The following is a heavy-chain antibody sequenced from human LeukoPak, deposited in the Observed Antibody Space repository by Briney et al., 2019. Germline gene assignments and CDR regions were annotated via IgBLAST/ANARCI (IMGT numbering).Heavy chain of an antibody. Sequence: PGGSLRPSCTASGFTFDNYAMSWFRQAPGKGLEWVGFIRSKIYGGTTEYAASVKGRFTISRDDSKSIAQLQMTSLKSEDTAVYYCVRYSGDADYWGQGTLVTVSS. CDR3: VRYSGDADY. CDR2: IRSKIYGGTT. V-gene: IGHV3-49*03. J-gene: IGHJ4*02. D-gene: IGHD5-12*01. CDR1: GFTFDNYA.